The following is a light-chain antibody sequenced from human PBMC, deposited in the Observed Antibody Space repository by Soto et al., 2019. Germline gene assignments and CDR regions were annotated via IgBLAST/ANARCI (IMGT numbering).Light chain of an antibody. Sequence: EIVLTQSPGTLSLSPGERATLSCRASQNIDGNFLVWHQQKPGQAPRLLINAAFTRATGIPDRFSGSGSGTDFTLTISRLEPEDFAVYDCQQYGASPFTFGGGTKVEIK. CDR2: AAF. CDR1: QNIDGNF. J-gene: IGKJ4*01. CDR3: QQYGASPFT. V-gene: IGKV3-20*01.